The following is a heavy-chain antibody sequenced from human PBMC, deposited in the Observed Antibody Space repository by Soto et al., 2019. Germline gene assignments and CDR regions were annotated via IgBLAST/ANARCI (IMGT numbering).Heavy chain of an antibody. CDR1: GYIFTSYN. CDR2: VNPDSGHT. CDR3: AGSSPFSHAALEYLYYLHV. J-gene: IGHJ6*03. V-gene: IGHV1-8*02. D-gene: IGHD2-2*01. Sequence: QVQLVQSGAEVKKPGASVKVSCKASGYIFTSYNINWVRQAAGHGLGWMGWVNPDSGHTDHAQKYQGRVTMTRDTSIGTAHKELRNLTPEDTAVYYCAGSSPFSHAALEYLYYLHVWGKGASVTVSS.